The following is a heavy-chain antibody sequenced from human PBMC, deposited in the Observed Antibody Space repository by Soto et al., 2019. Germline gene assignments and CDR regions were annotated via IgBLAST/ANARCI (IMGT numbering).Heavy chain of an antibody. D-gene: IGHD3-3*01. J-gene: IGHJ3*02. CDR1: GYTFTSYI. V-gene: IGHV1-46*01. Sequence: QVLLAQSGAEVKKPGASVKVSCTTSGYTFTSYIIQWVRQAPGQGLEWVGMINPSGGSTNYAQKFQGRVTVTRDTSTSTVYMDLSSLRSEDTAVYYCGRVRTRDYWSGYSPVDIWGQGTMVTVSS. CDR3: GRVRTRDYWSGYSPVDI. CDR2: INPSGGST.